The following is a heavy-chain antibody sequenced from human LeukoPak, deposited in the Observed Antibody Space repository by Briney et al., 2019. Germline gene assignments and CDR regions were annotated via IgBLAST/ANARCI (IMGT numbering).Heavy chain of an antibody. CDR2: INSDGSDT. CDR1: GFTFRNHW. D-gene: IGHD7-27*01. J-gene: IGHJ4*02. V-gene: IGHV3-74*01. CDR3: ARNNWGIDY. Sequence: PGGSLRLSCAASGFTFRNHWMHWVRQAPWKGLVWVARINSDGSDTSHADSVEGRFTISRDNAKDTLYLQMNSLRVEDTAVYYCARNNWGIDYWGQGTLVAVSS.